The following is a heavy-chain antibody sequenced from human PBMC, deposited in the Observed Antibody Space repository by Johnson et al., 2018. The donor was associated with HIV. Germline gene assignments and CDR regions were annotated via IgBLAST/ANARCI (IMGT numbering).Heavy chain of an antibody. CDR2: IKSKTDGGTT. CDR1: GFTFSNAW. D-gene: IGHD3-9*01. V-gene: IGHV3-15*01. CDR3: AKAAVILTGYYKGFDAFDV. Sequence: VQLVESGGGLVQPGGSLRLSCAASGFTFSNAWMSWVRQAPGKGLEWVGRIKSKTDGGTTDYAAPVKGRFTISRDDSKNTLSLQMNSLRAEDTAAYYCAKAAVILTGYYKGFDAFDVWGQGTMVSVS. J-gene: IGHJ3*01.